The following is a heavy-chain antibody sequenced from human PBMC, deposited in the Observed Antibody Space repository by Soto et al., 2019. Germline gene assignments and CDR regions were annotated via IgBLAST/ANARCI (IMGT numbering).Heavy chain of an antibody. V-gene: IGHV3-30*18. CDR2: ISYDGSDK. Sequence: GGSLRLSCAASGFTFSNYAIHWVRQAPGKGLEWVAVISYDGSDKYYADSMEGRFTISRDNSKNTLYLQMNSLRPEDTALYYCAKGVVVTATYFHHWGQGTLVTVSS. D-gene: IGHD2-21*02. CDR1: GFTFSNYA. J-gene: IGHJ1*01. CDR3: AKGVVVTATYFHH.